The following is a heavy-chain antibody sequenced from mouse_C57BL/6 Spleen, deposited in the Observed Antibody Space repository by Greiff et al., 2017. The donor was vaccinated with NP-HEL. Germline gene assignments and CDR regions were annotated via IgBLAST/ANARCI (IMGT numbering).Heavy chain of an antibody. CDR2: IHPNSGST. J-gene: IGHJ1*03. V-gene: IGHV1-64*01. CDR1: GYTFTSYW. D-gene: IGHD1-1*01. Sequence: QVQLQQSGAELVKPGASVKLSCKASGYTFTSYWMHWVKQRPGQGLEWIGMIHPNSGSTNYNEKFKSKATLTVDKSSSTAYMQLSSLTSEDSAVYYCARDYGSSHYWYFDVWGTGTTVTVSS. CDR3: ARDYGSSHYWYFDV.